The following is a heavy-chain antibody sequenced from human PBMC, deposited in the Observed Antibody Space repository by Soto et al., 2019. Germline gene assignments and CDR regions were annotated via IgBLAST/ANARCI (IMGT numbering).Heavy chain of an antibody. CDR1: GFTFSSYA. CDR3: PKSWVSNGLFDY. D-gene: IGHD1-26*01. V-gene: IGHV3-23*01. CDR2: ISGSGGST. J-gene: IGHJ4*02. Sequence: EVQLLESGGGLVQPGGSLRLSCAASGFTFSSYAMSWVRQAPGKGLEWVSAISGSGGSTYYADSVKGRFTISRDNSKNTLYLQMNSLRAEDTAVYYCPKSWVSNGLFDYWGQGTLVTVSS.